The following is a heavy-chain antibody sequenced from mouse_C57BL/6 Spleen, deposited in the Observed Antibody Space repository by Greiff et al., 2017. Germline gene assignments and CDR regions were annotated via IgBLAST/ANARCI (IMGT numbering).Heavy chain of an antibody. Sequence: EVKLVESGDGLVKPGGSLKLSCAASGFTFSSYAMPWVRQTPEKRLEWVAYISRGGDYIYYANKVKGRITISRDNARTTLYLQMSSLKSEDTAMYYCRRGPDDGYHDYWGQGTTLTVSS. CDR3: RRGPDDGYHDY. CDR1: GFTFSSYA. V-gene: IGHV5-9-1*02. J-gene: IGHJ2*01. CDR2: ISRGGDYI. D-gene: IGHD2-3*01.